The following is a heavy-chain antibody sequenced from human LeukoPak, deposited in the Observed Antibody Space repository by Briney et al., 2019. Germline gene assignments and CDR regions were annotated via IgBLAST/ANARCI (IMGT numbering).Heavy chain of an antibody. V-gene: IGHV3-7*01. D-gene: IGHD3-22*01. CDR3: ASDRDYYDSSGYLFDY. CDR1: GFTFSSYW. Sequence: GGSLRLSCAASGFTFSSYWMSWVRQARGKGLEWVANIKQDGSEKYYVDCVKGRFTISRDNAKNSLYLQMNSLRAEDTAVYYCASDRDYYDSSGYLFDYWGQGTLVTVSS. CDR2: IKQDGSEK. J-gene: IGHJ4*02.